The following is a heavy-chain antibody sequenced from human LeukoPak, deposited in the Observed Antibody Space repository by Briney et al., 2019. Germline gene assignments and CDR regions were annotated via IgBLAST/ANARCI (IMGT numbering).Heavy chain of an antibody. Sequence: GGSLRLSCAASGFTFSSYAMHWVRQAPGKGLEWVAVISYDGSNKYYADSVKGRFTISRDNSKNTLYLQMNSLRAEDTAVYYCARVRNDRDGTRFFDYWGQGTLVTVSS. V-gene: IGHV3-30*04. CDR3: ARVRNDRDGTRFFDY. CDR2: ISYDGSNK. CDR1: GFTFSSYA. D-gene: IGHD1-7*01. J-gene: IGHJ4*02.